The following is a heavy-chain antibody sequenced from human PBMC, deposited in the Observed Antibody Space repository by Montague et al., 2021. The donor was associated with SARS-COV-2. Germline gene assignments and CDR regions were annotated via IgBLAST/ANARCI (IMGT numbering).Heavy chain of an antibody. Sequence: SETLSLTCTVSGGSISSSSYYWGWIRQPPGKGLEWIGSIYYTGSTYYNPSLKSRVTISVDTSKNQFSLKLSSVTAADTAVYYCARDTRIAMLVVVTRYGLDVWDQGTTVTVSS. J-gene: IGHJ6*02. CDR3: ARDTRIAMLVVVTRYGLDV. CDR1: GGSISSSSYY. D-gene: IGHD3-22*01. CDR2: IYYTGST. V-gene: IGHV4-39*07.